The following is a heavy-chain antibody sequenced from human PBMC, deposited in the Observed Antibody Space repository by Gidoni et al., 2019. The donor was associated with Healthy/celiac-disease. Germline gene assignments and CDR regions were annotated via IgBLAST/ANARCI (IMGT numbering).Heavy chain of an antibody. V-gene: IGHV4-30-2*01. CDR1: GGSISSGGYS. CDR2: IYHSGST. D-gene: IGHD3-3*01. CDR3: ASSITIFGGGGYYYGMDV. Sequence: LQLQESGSGLVKPSQTLSLTCAVSGGSISSGGYSWSWIRQPPGKGLEWIGYIYHSGSTYYNPSLKSRVTISVYRSKNQFSLKLSSVTAADTAVYYCASSITIFGGGGYYYGMDVWGQGTTVTVSS. J-gene: IGHJ6*02.